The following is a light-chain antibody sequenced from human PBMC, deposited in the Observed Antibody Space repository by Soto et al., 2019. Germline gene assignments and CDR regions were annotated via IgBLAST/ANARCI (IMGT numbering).Light chain of an antibody. V-gene: IGKV3-20*01. J-gene: IGKJ2*01. CDR3: QLFGSSPLYT. CDR2: GAS. Sequence: EIVLTQSPGTLSLSPGERATLSCRASQSFAGTYFAWYQQRPGQAPRLLIYGASNRATGIPDRFSGSGSGTDFTLTISRLEPEDCAVYYCQLFGSSPLYTFGQGTKLEIK. CDR1: QSFAGTY.